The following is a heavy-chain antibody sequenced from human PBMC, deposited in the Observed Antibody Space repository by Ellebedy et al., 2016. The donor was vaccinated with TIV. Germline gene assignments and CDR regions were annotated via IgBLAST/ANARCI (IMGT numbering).Heavy chain of an antibody. CDR3: AGGSYTPYGMDV. J-gene: IGHJ6*02. V-gene: IGHV4-61*01. D-gene: IGHD3-10*01. CDR2: SYYIGTT. CDR1: GGSVSSGSHY. Sequence: GSLRLSCTVSGGSVSSGSHYWNWIRQPPGKGLEWTGYSYYIGTTNYNPSLKSRVTISEDMSKNQFSLRLNSVTAADTAVYYCAGGSYTPYGMDVWGRGTTVIVSS.